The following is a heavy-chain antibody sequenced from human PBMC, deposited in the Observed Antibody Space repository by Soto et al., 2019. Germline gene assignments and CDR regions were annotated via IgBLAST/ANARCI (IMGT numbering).Heavy chain of an antibody. V-gene: IGHV3-48*02. CDR1: GSTFSSYS. D-gene: IGHD3-3*01. CDR2: IISSSSTI. J-gene: IGHJ6*02. CDR3: ARAPYYDFWSGYYKTTHRTYYYGMDV. Sequence: SLTLSCVASGSTFSSYSTNWVRQAPGKGLEWVSYIISSSSTIYYADSVKGRFTISRDNAKNSLYLQMNSLRDEDTAVYYCARAPYYDFWSGYYKTTHRTYYYGMDVWGQGTTVTVSS.